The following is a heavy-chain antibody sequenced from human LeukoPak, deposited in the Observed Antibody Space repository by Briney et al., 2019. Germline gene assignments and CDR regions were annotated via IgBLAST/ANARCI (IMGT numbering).Heavy chain of an antibody. CDR2: ISSSRSTI. J-gene: IGHJ3*02. D-gene: IGHD3-10*01. CDR1: GFTFSSYS. Sequence: SGGSLRLSCAASGFTFSSYSMNWVRQAPGKGLEWVSYISSSRSTIYYADSVKGRFTISRDNAKNSLYLQMNSLRAEDTAVYYCATWFGEDAFDIWGQGTMVTVSS. V-gene: IGHV3-48*04. CDR3: ATWFGEDAFDI.